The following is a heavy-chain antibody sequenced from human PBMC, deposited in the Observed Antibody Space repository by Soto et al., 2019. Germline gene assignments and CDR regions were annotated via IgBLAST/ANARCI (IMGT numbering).Heavy chain of an antibody. J-gene: IGHJ6*02. Sequence: QVQLVESGGGVVQPGRSLRLSCAASGFTFSNYAMHWVRQAPGKGLEWVAVVSYDGSHIYYADSTKGRFTISRDNSKNTLHLQMTSLRSEDTAVYYCAGNMDTAMATYYYGLDVWAQGTTVTVSS. CDR3: AGNMDTAMATYYYGLDV. CDR2: VSYDGSHI. CDR1: GFTFSNYA. V-gene: IGHV3-30-3*01. D-gene: IGHD5-18*01.